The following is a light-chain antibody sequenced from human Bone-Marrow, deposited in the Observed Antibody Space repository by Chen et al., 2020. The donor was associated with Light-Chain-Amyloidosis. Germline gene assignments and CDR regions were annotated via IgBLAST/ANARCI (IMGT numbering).Light chain of an antibody. Sequence: EIVLTQSPGTLSLSPGERATHSCRASQSVSSNYLAWYQQKPGQAPRLLIYGASSRATGIPDRFSGSGSGTDFTLTISRLEPEDFAEYYCQQYGSSPGTFDPGTKVDIK. CDR3: QQYGSSPGT. J-gene: IGKJ3*01. CDR1: QSVSSNY. CDR2: GAS. V-gene: IGKV3-20*01.